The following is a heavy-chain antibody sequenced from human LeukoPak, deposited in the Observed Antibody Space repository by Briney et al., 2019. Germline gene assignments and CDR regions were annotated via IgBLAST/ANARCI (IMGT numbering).Heavy chain of an antibody. CDR2: IMSIFGKT. J-gene: IGHJ3*02. CDR1: GGTFSSYA. D-gene: IGHD3-22*01. Sequence: ASVKVSCKASGGTFSSYAISGVRQAPGQGLEWRGRIMSIFGKTNYAQKFQGRVTITADKSTSTAYMELSSLRSEDTAVYYCASTASELPTDYYDSSGYYSDAFDIWGQGTMVPVPP. CDR3: ASTASELPTDYYDSSGYYSDAFDI. V-gene: IGHV1-69*04.